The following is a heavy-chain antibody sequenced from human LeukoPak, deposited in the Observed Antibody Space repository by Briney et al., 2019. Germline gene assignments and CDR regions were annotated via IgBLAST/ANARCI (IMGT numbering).Heavy chain of an antibody. CDR2: VHHSENS. V-gene: IGHV4-59*02. J-gene: IGHJ4*02. CDR3: ARANYDGSDY. CDR1: GVSVNSHY. Sequence: PSETLSLTCSVSGVSVNSHYWSWIRQSPGKGLEWIAYVHHSENSNSNPSLKSRVTMSVDTSKNQFSLKMRSVTAADTAVYYCARANYDGSDYWGQGTLVTVSS. D-gene: IGHD3-22*01.